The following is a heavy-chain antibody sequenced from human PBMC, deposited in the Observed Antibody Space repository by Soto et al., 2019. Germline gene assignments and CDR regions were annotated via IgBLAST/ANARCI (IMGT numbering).Heavy chain of an antibody. CDR2: IWYDGSNK. CDR3: AKDRGYSSSGSDLFFDL. Sequence: GGSLRLSCAASGFTFSTYDMHWVRQAPGKGLEWVALIWYDGSNKYYADSVKGRFTISRDNSKNTLYLQINTLRAEDTAVYYCAKDRGYSSSGSDLFFDLWGRGTLVTVSS. V-gene: IGHV3-33*06. J-gene: IGHJ2*01. CDR1: GFTFSTYD. D-gene: IGHD6-13*01.